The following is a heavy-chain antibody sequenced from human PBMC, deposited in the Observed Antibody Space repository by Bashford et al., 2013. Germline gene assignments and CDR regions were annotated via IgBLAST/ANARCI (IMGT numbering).Heavy chain of an antibody. J-gene: IGHJ1*01. D-gene: IGHD6-13*01. V-gene: IGHV5-51*01. Sequence: VRQMPGKGLEWMGIIYPGDSQIQYSPSFQGQVTISADKSISTAYLQWNNLKPSDTAIYYCARPKYSTSWPEHFQHWGQGTLVTVSS. CDR3: ARPKYSTSWPEHFQH. CDR2: IYPGDSQI.